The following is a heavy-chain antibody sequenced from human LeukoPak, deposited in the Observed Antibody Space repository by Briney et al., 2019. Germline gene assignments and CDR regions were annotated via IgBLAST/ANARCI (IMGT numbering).Heavy chain of an antibody. D-gene: IGHD3-22*01. CDR2: INHSGST. CDR3: AKDSSHYYDSSGHAFDI. CDR1: GGSFSGYY. J-gene: IGHJ3*02. V-gene: IGHV4-34*01. Sequence: SETLSLTCAVYGGSFSGYYWSWIRQPPGKGLEWIGEINHSGSTNYNPSLKSRVTISADTSKNQFSLKPSSVTAADTAVYYCAKDSSHYYDSSGHAFDIWGQGTMVTVSS.